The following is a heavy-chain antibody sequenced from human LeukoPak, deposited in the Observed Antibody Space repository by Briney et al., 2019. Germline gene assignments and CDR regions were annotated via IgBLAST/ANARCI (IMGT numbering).Heavy chain of an antibody. Sequence: SETLSLTCTVAGGSMSSSNYYWGWIRQPPGKGLEWIGSIYYSGSTRYNPSLKSRVTISVDTSKKQFFLKLSSVTAADTAVYYCARNVSMVRGVTRLNWFDPRGKGTLVTVSS. CDR2: IYYSGST. CDR3: ARNVSMVRGVTRLNWFDP. V-gene: IGHV4-39*01. CDR1: GGSMSSSNYY. J-gene: IGHJ5*02. D-gene: IGHD3-10*01.